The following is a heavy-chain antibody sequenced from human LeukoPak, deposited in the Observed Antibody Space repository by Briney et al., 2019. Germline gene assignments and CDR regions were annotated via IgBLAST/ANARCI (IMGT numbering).Heavy chain of an antibody. CDR1: GGSISSYY. Sequence: WETLSLTCTVSGGSISSYYWSWLRQPPGKGLEYIGYSHYTGSTKYNPSLKSRVTISLDTSGNQFSLKLSFVTAADTAVYYCASGYCGGACQLGGLDMWGQGTMVTVSS. CDR3: ASGYCGGACQLGGLDM. CDR2: SHYTGST. J-gene: IGHJ3*02. V-gene: IGHV4-59*01. D-gene: IGHD2-21*02.